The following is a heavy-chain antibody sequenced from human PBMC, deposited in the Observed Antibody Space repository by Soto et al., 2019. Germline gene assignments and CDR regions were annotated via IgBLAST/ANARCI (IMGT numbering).Heavy chain of an antibody. CDR1: GFTFKGYY. CDR2: ISTYNGIT. D-gene: IGHD2-21*01. J-gene: IGHJ4*02. Sequence: QIQLVQSGAEVQKPGASVKVSCKTSGFTFKGYYIYWVRQAPGQGLELMGWISTYNGITQYTESLQDRVTMTIETSASTAHLELRSLTSEDTAVYFCVRGDTYYSEWYFQYWGQGTLVIVSS. V-gene: IGHV1-18*01. CDR3: VRGDTYYSEWYFQY.